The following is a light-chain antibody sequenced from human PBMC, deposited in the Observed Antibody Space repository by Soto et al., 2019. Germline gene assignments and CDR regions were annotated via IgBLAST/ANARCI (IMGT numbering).Light chain of an antibody. Sequence: VLTPSPGTLALSRRERAPLSCMASQSVSSSYLAWYQHRPGQAPRLLIFGASSRATGIPDRFSGTGSGTDFTLTISRLEPEDFAVYYCQQYGNSPWTVGQGTKVDIK. CDR1: QSVSSSY. CDR3: QQYGNSPWT. CDR2: GAS. V-gene: IGKV3-20*01. J-gene: IGKJ1*01.